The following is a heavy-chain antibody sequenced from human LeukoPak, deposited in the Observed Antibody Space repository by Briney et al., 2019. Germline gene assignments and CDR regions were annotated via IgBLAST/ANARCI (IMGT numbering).Heavy chain of an antibody. D-gene: IGHD3-10*01. V-gene: IGHV3-53*01. Sequence: GGSLRLSCAASGFTFSSYTMNWVRQAPGKGLEWVSVIYSGGSTYYADSVKGRFTISRDNSKNTLYLQMNSLRAEDTAVYYCARESYGSGSYHAFDIWGQGTMVTVSS. J-gene: IGHJ3*02. CDR3: ARESYGSGSYHAFDI. CDR2: IYSGGST. CDR1: GFTFSSYT.